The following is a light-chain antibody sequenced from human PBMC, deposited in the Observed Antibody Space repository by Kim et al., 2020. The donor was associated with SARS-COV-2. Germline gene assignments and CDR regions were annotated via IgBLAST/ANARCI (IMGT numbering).Light chain of an antibody. CDR1: KLGDKY. CDR2: QDS. V-gene: IGLV3-1*01. Sequence: YELTQPPSVSVSPGQTASITCSGDKLGDKYACWYQQKPGQSPVLVIYQDSKRPSGIPERFSGSNSGNTATLTISGTQAMDEADYYCQAWDSSTDVVFGGGTQLTVL. J-gene: IGLJ2*01. CDR3: QAWDSSTDVV.